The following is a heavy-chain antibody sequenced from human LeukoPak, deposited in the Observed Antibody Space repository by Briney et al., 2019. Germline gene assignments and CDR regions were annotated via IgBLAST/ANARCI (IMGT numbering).Heavy chain of an antibody. D-gene: IGHD3-22*01. CDR3: ARGFKNYYDSSGYYYGFENKKDLFDY. J-gene: IGHJ4*02. V-gene: IGHV1-2*02. CDR1: GYTFTGYY. Sequence: GASVKVSCKASGYTFTGYYMHWVRQAPGQGLEWMGWINPNSGGTNYAQKLQGRVTMTTDTSTSTAYMELRSLRSDDTAVYYCARGFKNYYDSSGYYYGFENKKDLFDYWGQGTLVTVSS. CDR2: INPNSGGT.